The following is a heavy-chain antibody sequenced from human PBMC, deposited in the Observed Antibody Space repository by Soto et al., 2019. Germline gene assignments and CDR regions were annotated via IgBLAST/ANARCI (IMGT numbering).Heavy chain of an antibody. CDR1: GYTFISYG. J-gene: IGHJ5*02. Sequence: GASVKVSCKASGYTFISYGISWVRQAPGQGLEWMGWISAYNGNTNYAQKVQGRVTMTTDTSTSTAYMEVRSLRFDDTAVYYCARALGGPGRGFDPWGQGTLVTVSS. CDR3: ARALGGPGRGFDP. V-gene: IGHV1-18*01. D-gene: IGHD1-1*01. CDR2: ISAYNGNT.